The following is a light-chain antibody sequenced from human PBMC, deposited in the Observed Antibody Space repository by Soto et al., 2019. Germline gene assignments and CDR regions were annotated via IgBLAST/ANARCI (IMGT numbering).Light chain of an antibody. Sequence: EVVVTQSPATLSLSPGERATLSCRASQSIRTSLAWYQQKPGQAPRLVIFDASKRANGVPARFGGSGSGTDFTLTINSLEPEDFAVDYCQQRNVWPPITFGQGTRLEIK. V-gene: IGKV3-11*01. CDR1: QSIRTS. J-gene: IGKJ5*01. CDR2: DAS. CDR3: QQRNVWPPIT.